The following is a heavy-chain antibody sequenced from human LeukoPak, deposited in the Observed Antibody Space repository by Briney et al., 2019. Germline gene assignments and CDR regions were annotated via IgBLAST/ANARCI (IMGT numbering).Heavy chain of an antibody. CDR2: IYYSGST. Sequence: SETLSLTCTVSGGSISSYYWSWIRQPPGKGLEWIGYIYYSGSTNYNPSLKSRVTISVDTSKNQFSLKLSSVTAADTAMYYCASRYCSGGSCFFSALFDYWGQGTLVTVSS. CDR3: ASRYCSGGSCFFSALFDY. CDR1: GGSISSYY. V-gene: IGHV4-59*01. D-gene: IGHD2-15*01. J-gene: IGHJ4*02.